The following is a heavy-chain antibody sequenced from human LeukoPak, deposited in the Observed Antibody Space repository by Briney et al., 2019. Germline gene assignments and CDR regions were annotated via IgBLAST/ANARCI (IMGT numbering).Heavy chain of an antibody. CDR2: IKQDGSEK. D-gene: IGHD3-3*01. V-gene: IGHV3-7*01. J-gene: IGHJ6*03. CDR3: ARSTLRFLEWDESYYYMDV. Sequence: GGSLRLSCAASGFTFSSYWMSWVRQAPGKGLEWVANIKQDGSEKYYVDSVKGRFTISRDNAKNSLYLQMNILRAEDTAVYYCARSTLRFLEWDESYYYMDVWGQGTTVTVSS. CDR1: GFTFSSYW.